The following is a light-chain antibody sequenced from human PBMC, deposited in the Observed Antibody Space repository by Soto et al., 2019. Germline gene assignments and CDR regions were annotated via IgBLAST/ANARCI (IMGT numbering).Light chain of an antibody. V-gene: IGKV3-20*01. J-gene: IGKJ5*01. CDR1: HSVSRTY. CDR2: GAS. Sequence: EIVLTQSPGTLSLSPGERATLSCRASHSVSRTYLAWYQQKPGQAPRLLMYGASDRATGTPGRFSGSGSGTDFTLTISRLEPEDFAVFYCQQYGTSEIIFGQGTRLEIK. CDR3: QQYGTSEII.